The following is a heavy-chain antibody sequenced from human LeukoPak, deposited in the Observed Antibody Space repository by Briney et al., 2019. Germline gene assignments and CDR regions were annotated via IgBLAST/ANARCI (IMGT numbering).Heavy chain of an antibody. V-gene: IGHV4-59*12. D-gene: IGHD1-1*01. Sequence: PSETLSLTCTVSGGSISSYYWSWIRQPPGKGLEWIGYIYYSGSTNYNPSLKSRVTISVDTSKNQFSLKLSSVTAADTAVYYCARVGGYPGYYFDYWGQGTLVTVSS. J-gene: IGHJ4*02. CDR2: IYYSGST. CDR3: ARVGGYPGYYFDY. CDR1: GGSISSYY.